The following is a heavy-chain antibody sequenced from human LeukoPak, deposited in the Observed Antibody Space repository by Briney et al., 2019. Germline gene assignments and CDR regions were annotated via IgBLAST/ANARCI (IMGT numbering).Heavy chain of an antibody. J-gene: IGHJ4*02. CDR2: ISYDGSNK. Sequence: GGSLILSCAASGFTFSSYVTHWVRQAPGKGLEWVAVISYDGSNKYYADSVKGRFTISRDNSKNTLYLQMNSLRAEDTAVYYCARDHHGDGKFDYWGQGTLVTVSS. CDR3: ARDHHGDGKFDY. V-gene: IGHV3-30-3*01. D-gene: IGHD4-17*01. CDR1: GFTFSSYV.